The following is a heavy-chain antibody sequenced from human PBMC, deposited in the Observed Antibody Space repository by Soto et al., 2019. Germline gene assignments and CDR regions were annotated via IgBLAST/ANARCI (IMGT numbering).Heavy chain of an antibody. J-gene: IGHJ4*02. Sequence: LSLTCPVSGGSITGYYWNWIRQPPGKGLEWIGCIYFTGAANYNPSLKSRVTMSVDTSKNQFSLKLTSVTAADTAVYYCARERTPRTGFDYWGQGTLVTVSS. V-gene: IGHV4-59*01. CDR1: GGSITGYY. CDR3: ARERTPRTGFDY. CDR2: IYFTGAA. D-gene: IGHD1-1*01.